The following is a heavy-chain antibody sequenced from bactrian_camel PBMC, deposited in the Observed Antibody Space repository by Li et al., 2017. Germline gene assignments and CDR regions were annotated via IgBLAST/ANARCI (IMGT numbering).Heavy chain of an antibody. J-gene: IGHJ4*01. CDR2: INAGGGSL. D-gene: IGHD5*01. Sequence: VQLVESGGGSVQVGGSLRLSCTASTSEFSEHCMGWFRQAPGKGLECVSSINAGGGSLYYADSVKDHVTISRDNAKNTLYLQLNSLKTEDTAIYYCAKEPTSWVQGPQYEYWGQGTQVTVS. V-gene: IGHV3S1*01. CDR3: AKEPTSWVQGPQYEY. CDR1: TSEFSEHC.